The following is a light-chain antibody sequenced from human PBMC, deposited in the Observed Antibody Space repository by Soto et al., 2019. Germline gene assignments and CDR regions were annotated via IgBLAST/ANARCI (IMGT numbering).Light chain of an antibody. CDR2: DAS. V-gene: IGKV3-11*01. CDR1: QSVGSS. Sequence: EIVLTQSPATLSLSPGERATLSCRASQSVGSSLAWYQQKPGQAPRLLIYDASNRATGIPARFSGSGSGTDFTLTISNLEPEDFVVYYCQQRYNWPPYTFGQGTKLEIK. CDR3: QQRYNWPPYT. J-gene: IGKJ2*01.